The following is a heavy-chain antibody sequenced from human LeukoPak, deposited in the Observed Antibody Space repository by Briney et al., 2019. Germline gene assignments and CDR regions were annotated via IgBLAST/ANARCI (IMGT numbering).Heavy chain of an antibody. J-gene: IGHJ5*02. CDR3: ARGGYYGSGNDFRFDP. CDR1: GVSISSSNSY. V-gene: IGHV4-39*07. D-gene: IGHD3-10*01. Sequence: SETLSLTCTVSGVSISSSNSYWGWIRQPPGKGLEWIGSIYYSGNTYYNASLKSRVTISVDTPKNQFSLKLSSVTAADTAVYYCARGGYYGSGNDFRFDPWGQGTLVTVSS. CDR2: IYYSGNT.